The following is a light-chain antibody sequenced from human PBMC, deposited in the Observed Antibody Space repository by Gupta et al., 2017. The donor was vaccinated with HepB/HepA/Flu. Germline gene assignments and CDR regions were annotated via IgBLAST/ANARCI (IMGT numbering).Light chain of an antibody. J-gene: IGKJ5*01. CDR3: WQAKHWPPFP. Sequence: DVVMTQSPLSLSVTLGQPASVSCKSSQSLVYSDGNTYLHWFHQRPGHSPKRLIYKVSNRDAGVQDRFSGSGYGKDVTMKISRGEEEEVGGYYCWQAKHWPPFPFGQGTRLEIK. V-gene: IGKV2-30*01. CDR1: QSLVYSDGNTY. CDR2: KVS.